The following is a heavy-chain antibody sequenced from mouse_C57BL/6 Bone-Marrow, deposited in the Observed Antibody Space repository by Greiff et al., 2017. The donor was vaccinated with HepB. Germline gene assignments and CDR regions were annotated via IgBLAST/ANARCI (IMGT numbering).Heavy chain of an antibody. V-gene: IGHV1-42*01. J-gene: IGHJ2*01. Sequence: EVKVVESGPELVKPGASVKISCKASGYSFTGYYMNWVKQSPEKSLEWIGEINPSTGGTTYNQKFKAKATLTVDKSSSTAYMQLKSLTSEDSAVYYCARDGRPNFDYWGQGTTLTVSS. CDR2: INPSTGGT. D-gene: IGHD1-1*01. CDR1: GYSFTGYY. CDR3: ARDGRPNFDY.